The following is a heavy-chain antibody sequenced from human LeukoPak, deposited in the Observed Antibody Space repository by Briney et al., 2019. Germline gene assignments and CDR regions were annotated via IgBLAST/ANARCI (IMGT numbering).Heavy chain of an antibody. Sequence: GGSLRLSCAASGFMFSDYTMNWVRQAPGKGLEWVSSITGTSGFIYYADSVKGRFTISRDNAKSSLYLQMDSLRTEDTAVYYCARAVYVYYAMDVWGQGTTVTVSS. V-gene: IGHV3-21*01. J-gene: IGHJ6*01. D-gene: IGHD5/OR15-5a*01. CDR3: ARAVYVYYAMDV. CDR2: ITGTSGFI. CDR1: GFMFSDYT.